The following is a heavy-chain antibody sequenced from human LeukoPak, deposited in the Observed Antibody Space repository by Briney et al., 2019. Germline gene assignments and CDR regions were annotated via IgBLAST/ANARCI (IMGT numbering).Heavy chain of an antibody. J-gene: IGHJ4*02. CDR2: ISSSSSYI. V-gene: IGHV3-21*01. CDR3: ARVRGGYDSLLGY. CDR1: GFAFSSYS. D-gene: IGHD5-12*01. Sequence: GGSLRLSCAASGFAFSSYSMNWVRQAPGKGLEWVSSISSSSSYIYYADSVKGRFTIPRDNAKNSLYLQMNSLRAEDTAVYYCARVRGGYDSLLGYWGQGTLVTVSS.